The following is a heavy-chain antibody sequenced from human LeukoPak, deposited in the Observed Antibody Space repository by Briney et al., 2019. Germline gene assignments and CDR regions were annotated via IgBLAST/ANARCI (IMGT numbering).Heavy chain of an antibody. CDR2: INPHSGGT. J-gene: IGHJ3*02. Sequence: ASVKVSCKPSGYTFTGYYIQWVRQAPGQGLEWMGWINPHSGGTNYAPKFQGRVTMTRDTSISTAYMELSRLRSDDTAVYYCARSWISGPHRGAFDIWGQGTMVTVSS. D-gene: IGHD3-10*01. CDR1: GYTFTGYY. V-gene: IGHV1-2*02. CDR3: ARSWISGPHRGAFDI.